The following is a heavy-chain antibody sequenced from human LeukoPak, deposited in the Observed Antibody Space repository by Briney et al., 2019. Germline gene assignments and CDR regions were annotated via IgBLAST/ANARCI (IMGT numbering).Heavy chain of an antibody. CDR2: ISAYNGNT. Sequence: ASVKVSCKASGYTFTSYGISWVRQAPGQGLEWIGWISAYNGNTNYAQKLQGRVTMTTDTSTSTAYMELRSLRSDDTAVYYCAIGPAGYSSSWYAFDIWGQGTMVTVSS. D-gene: IGHD6-13*01. V-gene: IGHV1-18*01. J-gene: IGHJ3*02. CDR3: AIGPAGYSSSWYAFDI. CDR1: GYTFTSYG.